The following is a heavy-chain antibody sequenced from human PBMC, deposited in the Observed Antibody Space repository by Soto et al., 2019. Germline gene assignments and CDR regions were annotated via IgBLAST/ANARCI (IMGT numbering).Heavy chain of an antibody. Sequence: PGGSLRLSCAASGFTFSGSAMHWVRQASGKGLAWVGRIRSKANSYATAYAASVKGRFTISRDDSKNTAYLQMNSLKTEDTAVYYCTRRAGYCSGGSCYPDPDYYYYYGMDVWGQGTTVTVSS. CDR3: TRRAGYCSGGSCYPDPDYYYYYGMDV. CDR2: IRSKANSYAT. J-gene: IGHJ6*02. CDR1: GFTFSGSA. V-gene: IGHV3-73*01. D-gene: IGHD2-15*01.